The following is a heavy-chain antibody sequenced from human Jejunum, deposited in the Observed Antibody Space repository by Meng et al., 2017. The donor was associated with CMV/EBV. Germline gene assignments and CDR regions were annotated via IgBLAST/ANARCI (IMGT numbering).Heavy chain of an antibody. D-gene: IGHD6-6*01. CDR1: TSYA. CDR2: ISYGGSDK. V-gene: IGHV3-30*04. Sequence: TSYALYWVRQAPGAGLEWVAVISYGGSDKYCADSVKGRFTISRDISKNTLYLQMSSLRAEDTAVSFCARARLPSRPIRDYYGVDVWGQGTTVTVSS. J-gene: IGHJ6*02. CDR3: ARARLPSRPIRDYYGVDV.